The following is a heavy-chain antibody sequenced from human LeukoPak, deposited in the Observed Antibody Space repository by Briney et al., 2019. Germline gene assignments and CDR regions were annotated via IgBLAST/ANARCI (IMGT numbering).Heavy chain of an antibody. CDR2: ISGSGSNT. V-gene: IGHV3-23*01. Sequence: GGSLRLSCAASGFTFSSYSMNWVRQAPGKGLDWVPLISGSGSNTYYTDSVQGRFTISRDNSRNTLYLQMSSLRAEDTAIYYCAKERGISYTYEFDYWGQGALVTVSS. D-gene: IGHD3-16*01. CDR1: GFTFSSYS. J-gene: IGHJ4*02. CDR3: AKERGISYTYEFDY.